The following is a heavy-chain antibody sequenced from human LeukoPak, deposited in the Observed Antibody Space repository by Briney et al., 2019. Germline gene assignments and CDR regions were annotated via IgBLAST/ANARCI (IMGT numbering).Heavy chain of an antibody. J-gene: IGHJ6*02. D-gene: IGHD4-23*01. CDR3: ASRLRDLRWSYYYYYGMDV. V-gene: IGHV4-39*01. CDR1: GGSISSSSFS. Sequence: SETLSLTCTVSGGSISSSSFSWGWIRQPPGKGLEWIGSVYYSGSTYYNPSLRSRVTISVDTSKNQFSLKLSSVTAADTAVYYCASRLRDLRWSYYYYYGMDVWGQGTTVTVSS. CDR2: VYYSGST.